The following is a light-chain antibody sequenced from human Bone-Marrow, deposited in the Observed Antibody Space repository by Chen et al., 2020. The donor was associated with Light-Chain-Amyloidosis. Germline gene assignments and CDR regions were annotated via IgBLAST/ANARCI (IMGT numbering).Light chain of an antibody. Sequence: SYELTQPPSVSVSPGQTARITCSGDDLPTKYAYWYQQKPGQAPVLVIHRDTERPSGISERFSGSSSGTTATLTISGVQAEDEADYHCQSADRGGTYEVIFGGGTKLT. CDR3: QSADRGGTYEVI. V-gene: IGLV3-25*03. CDR2: RDT. J-gene: IGLJ2*01. CDR1: DLPTKY.